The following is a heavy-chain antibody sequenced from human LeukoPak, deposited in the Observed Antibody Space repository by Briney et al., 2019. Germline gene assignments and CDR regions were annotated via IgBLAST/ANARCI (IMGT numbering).Heavy chain of an antibody. J-gene: IGHJ3*02. CDR2: INHNGNVN. V-gene: IGHV3-7*01. CDR3: AKEGAYSRSWYGLGAFDI. Sequence: GGSLRLSCAASGFTFSSYWMNWARQAPGKGLEWVASINHNGNVNYYADSVKGRFTISRDNSKNTLYLQMNSLRAEDTAVYYCAKEGAYSRSWYGLGAFDIWGRGTMVTVSS. CDR1: GFTFSSYW. D-gene: IGHD6-13*01.